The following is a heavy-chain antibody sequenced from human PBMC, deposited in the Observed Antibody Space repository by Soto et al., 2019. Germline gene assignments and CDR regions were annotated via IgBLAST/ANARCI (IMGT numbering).Heavy chain of an antibody. CDR3: ARATRGWVVAATGPFDY. CDR1: GGSISSGGYS. D-gene: IGHD2-15*01. J-gene: IGHJ4*02. CDR2: IYHSGST. V-gene: IGHV4-30-2*01. Sequence: SETLSLTCAVSGGSISSGGYSWSWIRQPPGKGLEWIGYIYHSGSTYYNPSLKSRVTISVDRSKNQFSLKLSSVTAADTAVYYCARATRGWVVAATGPFDYWGQGTLVTVSS.